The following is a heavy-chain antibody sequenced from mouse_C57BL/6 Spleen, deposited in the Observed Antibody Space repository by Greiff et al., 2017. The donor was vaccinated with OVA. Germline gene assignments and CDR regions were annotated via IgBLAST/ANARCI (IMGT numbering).Heavy chain of an antibody. CDR2: IDPETGGT. D-gene: IGHD4-1*01. CDR1: GYTFTDYE. V-gene: IGHV1-15*01. CDR3: TRESRTGTWGY. Sequence: QVHVQQSGAELVRPGASVTLSCKASGYTFTDYEMHWVKQTPVHGLEWIGAIDPETGGTAYNQKFKGKAILTADKSSSTAYMELRSLTSEDSAVYYCTRESRTGTWGYWGQGTTLTVSS. J-gene: IGHJ2*01.